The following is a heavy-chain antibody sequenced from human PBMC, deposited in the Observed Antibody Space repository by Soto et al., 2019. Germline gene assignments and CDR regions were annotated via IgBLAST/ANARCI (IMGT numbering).Heavy chain of an antibody. D-gene: IGHD6-25*01. CDR3: ARALSGMYYFDY. CDR2: IYYSGST. Sequence: SETLSLTCTVSGGSITNYYWNWIRQPPGKGLEWIGEIYYSGSTNYNPSLKSRVTISVDKSKNQFSLKLSSVTAADTAVYYCARALSGMYYFDYWGQGTLVTVSS. V-gene: IGHV4-59*12. CDR1: GGSITNYY. J-gene: IGHJ4*02.